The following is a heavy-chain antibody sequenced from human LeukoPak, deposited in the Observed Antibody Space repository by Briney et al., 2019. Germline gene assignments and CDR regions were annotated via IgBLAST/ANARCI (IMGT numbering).Heavy chain of an antibody. CDR3: ARGIYDSTERAFDI. CDR1: GYTFTSYD. V-gene: IGHV1-8*01. Sequence: ASVKVSCKASGYTFTSYDINWVRQATGQGLEWMGWMNPNSGNTGYAQKFQGRVTITADESTSTAYMELSSLRSEDTAVYYCARGIYDSTERAFDIWGQGTMVTASS. CDR2: MNPNSGNT. J-gene: IGHJ3*02. D-gene: IGHD3-22*01.